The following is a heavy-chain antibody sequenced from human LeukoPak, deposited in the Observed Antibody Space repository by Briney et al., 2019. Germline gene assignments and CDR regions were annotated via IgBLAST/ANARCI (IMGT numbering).Heavy chain of an antibody. V-gene: IGHV3-21*01. Sequence: GRSLRLSCAASGFTFSSYSMNWVRQAPGKGLEWVSSISSSSSYIYYADSVKGRFTISRDNAKNSLYLQMNSLRAEDTAVYYCASSGLRWYDYWGQGTLVTVSS. J-gene: IGHJ4*02. D-gene: IGHD4-23*01. CDR3: ASSGLRWYDY. CDR1: GFTFSSYS. CDR2: ISSSSSYI.